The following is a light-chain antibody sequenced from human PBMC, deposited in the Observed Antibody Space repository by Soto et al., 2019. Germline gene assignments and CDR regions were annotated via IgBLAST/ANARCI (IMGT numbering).Light chain of an antibody. CDR1: SGSIASNY. Sequence: NFMLTQPHSVSASPGKTVTISCTGSSGSIASNYVRWYQQRPGSAPTTVIYEDNQRPAGVPDRFSGSIDSSSNSASLTISGLKTEDEADDYCQSYDSSNVVFGGGTKLTVL. CDR2: EDN. V-gene: IGLV6-57*02. J-gene: IGLJ2*01. CDR3: QSYDSSNVV.